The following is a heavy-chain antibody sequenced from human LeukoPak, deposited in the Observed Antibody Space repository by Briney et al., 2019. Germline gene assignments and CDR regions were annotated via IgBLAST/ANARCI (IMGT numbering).Heavy chain of an antibody. CDR2: MNPNSGNT. D-gene: IGHD5-18*01. CDR3: TSTRVDTAMVTDY. J-gene: IGHJ4*02. Sequence: ASVKVSCKASGYTFTSYDINWVLQATGQGLEWMGWMNPNSGNTGYAQKFQCRVTMTRNTSISTAYMELSSLRSEDTAVYYCTSTRVDTAMVTDYWGQGTLVTVSS. CDR1: GYTFTSYD. V-gene: IGHV1-8*01.